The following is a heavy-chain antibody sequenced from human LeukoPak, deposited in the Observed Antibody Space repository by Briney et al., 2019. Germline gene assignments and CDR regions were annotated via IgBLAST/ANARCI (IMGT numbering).Heavy chain of an antibody. D-gene: IGHD6-19*01. CDR1: GFTFSSYW. J-gene: IGHJ4*02. CDR3: ARGGAGTIFDY. V-gene: IGHV3-74*01. Sequence: GGSLRLSCAASGFTFSSYWMHWVRQAPGKGLVWVSRINSDGSSTSYADSVKGRFTISRDNAQNTLYLQMNSLRAEDTAVYYCARGGAGTIFDYWGQGTLVTVSS. CDR2: INSDGSST.